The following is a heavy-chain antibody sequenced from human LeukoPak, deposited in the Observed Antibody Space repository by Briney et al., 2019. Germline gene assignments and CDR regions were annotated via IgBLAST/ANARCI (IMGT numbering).Heavy chain of an antibody. CDR2: INHSGST. CDR1: GGSFSGYY. J-gene: IGHJ4*02. CDR3: ARGRAVAGVDY. V-gene: IGHV4-34*01. D-gene: IGHD6-19*01. Sequence: PSETLSLTCAVYGGSFSGYYWSWIRKPPGKGLEWIGEINHSGSTNYNPSLKSRVTISVDTSKNQFSLKLSSVTAADTAVYYCARGRAVAGVDYWGQGTLVTVSS.